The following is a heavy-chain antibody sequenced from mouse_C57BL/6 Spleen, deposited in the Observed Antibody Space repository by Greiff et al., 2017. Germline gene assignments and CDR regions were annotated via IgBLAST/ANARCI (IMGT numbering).Heavy chain of an antibody. V-gene: IGHV5-9-1*02. J-gene: IGHJ3*01. CDR2: ISSGGDYI. CDR1: GFTFSSYA. D-gene: IGHD2-14*01. Sequence: EVQRVESGEGLVKPGGSLKLSCAASGFTFSSYAMSWVRQTPEKRLEWVAYISSGGDYIYYADTVKGRFTISRDNARNTLYLQMSSLKSEDTAMYYCTRDRDAWFAYWGQGTLVTVSA. CDR3: TRDRDAWFAY.